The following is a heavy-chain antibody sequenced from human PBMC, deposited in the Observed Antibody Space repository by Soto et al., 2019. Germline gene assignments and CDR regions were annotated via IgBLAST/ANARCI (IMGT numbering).Heavy chain of an antibody. CDR2: ISGSGGST. V-gene: IGHV3-23*01. Sequence: PGGSLRLSCAASGFTFSSYAMSWVRQAPGKGLEWVSSISGSGGSTYYADSVKGRFTISRDNSKNTLYLQMNSLRAEDTAVYYCEKDYSSWYYFDYWGQGTLVTVSS. D-gene: IGHD6-13*01. CDR1: GFTFSSYA. J-gene: IGHJ4*02. CDR3: EKDYSSWYYFDY.